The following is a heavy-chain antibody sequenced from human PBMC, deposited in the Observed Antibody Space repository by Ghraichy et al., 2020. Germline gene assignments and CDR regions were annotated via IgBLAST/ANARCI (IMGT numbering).Heavy chain of an antibody. CDR3: TTAGTELDY. CDR1: GFTFSGSA. Sequence: GGSLRLSCAASGFTFSGSAMHWVRQASGKGLEWVGRIRSKANSYATAYAASVKGRFTISRDDSKNTAYLQINSLKTEDTAVYYCTTAGTELDYWGQGTLVTVSS. V-gene: IGHV3-73*01. D-gene: IGHD1-14*01. CDR2: IRSKANSYAT. J-gene: IGHJ4*02.